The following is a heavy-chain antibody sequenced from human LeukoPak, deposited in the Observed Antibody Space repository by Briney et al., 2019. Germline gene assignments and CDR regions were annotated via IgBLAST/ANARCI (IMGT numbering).Heavy chain of an antibody. V-gene: IGHV3-30-3*01. Sequence: GRSLRLSCAASGFTFSSYAMHWVRQAPGKGLEWVAVISYDGSNKYYADSVQGRFTISRDTSKNTLYLQMNSLRAEDTAVYYCARELPYSSSWYGNDAFDIWGQGTMVTVSS. CDR1: GFTFSSYA. D-gene: IGHD6-13*01. CDR2: ISYDGSNK. J-gene: IGHJ3*02. CDR3: ARELPYSSSWYGNDAFDI.